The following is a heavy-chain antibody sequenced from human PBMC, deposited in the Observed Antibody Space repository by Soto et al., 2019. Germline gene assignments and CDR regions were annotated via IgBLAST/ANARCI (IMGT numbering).Heavy chain of an antibody. CDR3: ARDQGYGGKLPGY. CDR1: GFTFSSYA. D-gene: IGHD4-17*01. CDR2: ISYDGSNK. V-gene: IGHV3-30-3*01. J-gene: IGHJ4*02. Sequence: GGSLRLSCAASGFTFSSYAMHWVRQAPGKGLEWVAVISYDGSNKYYADSVKGRFTISRDNSKNTLYLQMNSLRAEDTAVYYCARDQGYGGKLPGYWGQGTLVTVSS.